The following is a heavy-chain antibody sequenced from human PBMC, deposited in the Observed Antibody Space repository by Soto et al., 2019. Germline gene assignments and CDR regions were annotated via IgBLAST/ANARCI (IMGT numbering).Heavy chain of an antibody. CDR1: GYSFTSYW. CDR3: ARAYCGGDCYPYAFDI. CDR2: IYPGDSDT. J-gene: IGHJ3*02. V-gene: IGHV5-51*01. Sequence: GESLKISCKGSGYSFTSYWIGWVRQMPGKGLEWMGIIYPGDSDTRYSPSFQGQVTISADKSISTAYLQWSSLKASDTAMYYCARAYCGGDCYPYAFDIWGKGTMVTVSS. D-gene: IGHD2-21*01.